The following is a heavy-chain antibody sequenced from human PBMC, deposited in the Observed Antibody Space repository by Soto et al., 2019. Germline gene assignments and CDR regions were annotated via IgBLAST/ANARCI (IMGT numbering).Heavy chain of an antibody. J-gene: IGHJ6*02. CDR1: GGTFSSYA. CDR2: IIPIFGTA. D-gene: IGHD3-10*01. CDR3: ARGLRGVTYYYGSGSYGRGGMDV. Sequence: QVQLVQSGAEVKKPGSSVKVSCKASGGTFSSYAISWVRQAPGQGLEGMGGIIPIFGTANYAQKFQGRVMITPDESRRTDYMELSSLRSEDTAVYYCARGLRGVTYYYGSGSYGRGGMDVWGQGTTVTVAS. V-gene: IGHV1-69*01.